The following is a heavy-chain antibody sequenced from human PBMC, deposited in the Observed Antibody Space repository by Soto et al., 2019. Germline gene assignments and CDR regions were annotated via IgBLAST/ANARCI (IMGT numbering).Heavy chain of an antibody. CDR2: FHDGKGNT. CDR1: GYPFTSYA. V-gene: IGHV1-3*01. CDR3: ARESGYYYDSRGFDP. J-gene: IGHJ5*02. Sequence: ASVKVSCKASGYPFTSYAMLCTRHAPGKRFEWMGWFHDGKGNTKYSEQFQGRVTITRDTSASTAYMVVSRLRSKDTAVYYCARESGYYYDSRGFDPWGQGGLVTVPQ. D-gene: IGHD3-22*01.